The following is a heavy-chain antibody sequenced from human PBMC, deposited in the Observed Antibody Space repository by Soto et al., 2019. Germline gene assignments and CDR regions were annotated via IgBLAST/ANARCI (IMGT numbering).Heavy chain of an antibody. J-gene: IGHJ2*01. V-gene: IGHV3-30-3*01. CDR1: GFTFSSYA. Sequence: QVQLVESGGGVVQPGRSLRLSCAASGFTFSSYAMHWVRQAPGKGLEWVAVISDDGSNKYYADSVKGRFTISIDNSNNMLELQMSSLRTEDTAVYYCASPLGKDDSNWGYFDLWGRGTLVTVSS. CDR2: ISDDGSNK. D-gene: IGHD7-27*01. CDR3: ASPLGKDDSNWGYFDL.